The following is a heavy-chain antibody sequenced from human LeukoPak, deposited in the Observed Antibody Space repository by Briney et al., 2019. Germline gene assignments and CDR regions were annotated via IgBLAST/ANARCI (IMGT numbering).Heavy chain of an antibody. Sequence: PSETLSLTCTASGGSISSSSYYWGWIRQPPGKGLEWIGSIYYSGSTYYNPSLKSRVTISVDTSKNQFSLKLSSVTAADAAVYYCARQNYDILTGYHNFDYWGQGTLVTVSS. CDR3: ARQNYDILTGYHNFDY. J-gene: IGHJ4*02. V-gene: IGHV4-39*01. D-gene: IGHD3-9*01. CDR1: GGSISSSSYY. CDR2: IYYSGST.